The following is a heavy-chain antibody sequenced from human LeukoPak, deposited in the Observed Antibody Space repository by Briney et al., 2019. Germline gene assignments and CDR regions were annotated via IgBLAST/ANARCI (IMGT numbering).Heavy chain of an antibody. Sequence: SQTLSLTCALSGDSVSGNSAAWNWIRQSPSRGLEWLGRTYYRSKLYNDYAVSVKSRITINPDTSKNQFSLQLNSVTPEDTAVYYCARDLGLLRRFDPWGQGTLVTVSS. CDR3: ARDLGLLRRFDP. J-gene: IGHJ5*02. V-gene: IGHV6-1*01. CDR1: GDSVSGNSAA. D-gene: IGHD5-18*01. CDR2: TYYRSKLYN.